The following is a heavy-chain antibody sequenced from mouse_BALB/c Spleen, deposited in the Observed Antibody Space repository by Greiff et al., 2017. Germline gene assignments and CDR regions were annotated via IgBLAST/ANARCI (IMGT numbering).Heavy chain of an antibody. Sequence: EVKLVESGAELVRSGASVKLSCTASGFNIKDYYMHWVKQRPEQGLEWIGWIDPENGDTEYAPKFQGKATMTADTSSNTAYLQLSSLTSEDTAVYYCNVHYYGSSSGYWGQGTTLTVSS. CDR2: IDPENGDT. CDR3: NVHYYGSSSGY. D-gene: IGHD1-1*01. J-gene: IGHJ2*01. CDR1: GFNIKDYY. V-gene: IGHV14-4*02.